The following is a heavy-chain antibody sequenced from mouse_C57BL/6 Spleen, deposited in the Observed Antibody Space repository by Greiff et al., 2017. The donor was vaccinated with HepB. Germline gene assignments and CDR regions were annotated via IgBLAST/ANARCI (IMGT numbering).Heavy chain of an antibody. CDR2: INPSSGYT. Sequence: QVQLKQSGAELARPGASVKMSCKASGYTFTSYTMHWVKQRPGQGLEWIGYINPSSGYTKYNQKFKDKATLTADKSSSTAYMQLSSLTSEDSAVYYCARRGYGSSYDWYFDVWGTGTTVTVSS. D-gene: IGHD1-1*01. CDR1: GYTFTSYT. V-gene: IGHV1-4*01. CDR3: ARRGYGSSYDWYFDV. J-gene: IGHJ1*03.